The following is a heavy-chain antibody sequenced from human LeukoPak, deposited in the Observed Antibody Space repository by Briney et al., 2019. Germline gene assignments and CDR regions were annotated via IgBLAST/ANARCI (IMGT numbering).Heavy chain of an antibody. V-gene: IGHV3-21*01. CDR2: ISPSSGYK. J-gene: IGHJ4*02. D-gene: IGHD2-2*01. Sequence: GGSLRHSCSASGFIFSTYNMIWVRQAPRKGLEWVSAISPSSGYKYYEDSVKGRFTISRDNAKNSLYLLMDNLRVEDTALYYCAREGPHCSSTSCYLDSWGQGVLVTVSS. CDR3: AREGPHCSSTSCYLDS. CDR1: GFIFSTYN.